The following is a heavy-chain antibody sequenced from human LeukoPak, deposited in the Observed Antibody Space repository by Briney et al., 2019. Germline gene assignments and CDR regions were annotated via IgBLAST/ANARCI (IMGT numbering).Heavy chain of an antibody. CDR1: GDSVSSNSAT. CDR3: VRAHSSGWYFLSWFDP. V-gene: IGHV6-1*01. CDR2: TYYRSKWYD. J-gene: IGHJ5*02. D-gene: IGHD6-19*01. Sequence: PSQTLSLTCAISGDSVSSNSATWNWIRQSPSRGLEWLGRTYYRSKWYDDYAVSVKSRITINPDTSKNQFSLQLNSVTPEDTAVYYCVRAHSSGWYFLSWFDPWGQGTLVTVSS.